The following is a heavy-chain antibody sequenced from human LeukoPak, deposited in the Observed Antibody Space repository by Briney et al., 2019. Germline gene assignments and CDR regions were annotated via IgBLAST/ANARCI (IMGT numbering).Heavy chain of an antibody. Sequence: ASVKVSCKASGYTFTSYGISWVRQAPGQGLEWMGWISAYNGNTNYAQKLQGRVTMTTDTSTSTAYMELRSLRSDDTAVYYCARVTRVYSGSYYIGYWGQGTLVTVSS. CDR1: GYTFTSYG. CDR2: ISAYNGNT. D-gene: IGHD1-26*01. J-gene: IGHJ4*02. V-gene: IGHV1-18*01. CDR3: ARVTRVYSGSYYIGY.